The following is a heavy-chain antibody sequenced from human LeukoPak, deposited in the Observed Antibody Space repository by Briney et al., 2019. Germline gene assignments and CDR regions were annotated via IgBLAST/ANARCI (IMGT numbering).Heavy chain of an antibody. D-gene: IGHD3-22*01. V-gene: IGHV3-21*01. Sequence: PGGSLRLSCAASGFTFSSYSMNWVRQAPGKGLEWVSSISTSSSYIYYAASVKGRFTISRDNAKNSLSLQMNSLSAEDTAVYFCARTYDHTGSHYYYYMDVWGKGTTVTVSS. CDR3: ARTYDHTGSHYYYYMDV. J-gene: IGHJ6*03. CDR1: GFTFSSYS. CDR2: ISTSSSYI.